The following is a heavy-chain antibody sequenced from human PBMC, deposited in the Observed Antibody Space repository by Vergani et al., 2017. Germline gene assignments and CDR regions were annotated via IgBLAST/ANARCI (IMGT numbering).Heavy chain of an antibody. J-gene: IGHJ6*03. V-gene: IGHV3-30*03. CDR2: ISYDGNKK. CDR3: ARDFLTRVTTLDYYYMSV. CDR1: GFPFSDYG. D-gene: IGHD1-1*01. Sequence: QVQLVESGGGEVQPGRSLRLSCSAAGFPFSDYGVHWVRQAPGKGLEWVSVISYDGNKKNYADSVKGRFTISRDNSKNTLYLEMNALRAEDTAVYYCARDFLTRVTTLDYYYMSVWGKGTTVTVSS.